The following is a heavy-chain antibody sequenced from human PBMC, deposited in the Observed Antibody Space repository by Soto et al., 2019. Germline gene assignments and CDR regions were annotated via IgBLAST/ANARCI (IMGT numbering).Heavy chain of an antibody. CDR2: IYLGGSI. CDR1: GASISSYY. D-gene: IGHD3-22*01. J-gene: IGHJ4*02. Sequence: SETLSLTCSVSGASISSYYYTWIRQTPGKGLEWIGYIYLGGSINYNPSFKSRVIISVDTSKNQFSVRLSSVTAADTAVYYCARDAKLRSVGYDSSGYLDYWGQGTLVTVSS. CDR3: ARDAKLRSVGYDSSGYLDY. V-gene: IGHV4-59*01.